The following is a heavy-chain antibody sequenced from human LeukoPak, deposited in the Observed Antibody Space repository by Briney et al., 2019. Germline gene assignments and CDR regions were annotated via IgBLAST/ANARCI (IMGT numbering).Heavy chain of an antibody. CDR1: GGTFSSYA. V-gene: IGHV1-69*04. CDR3: ARDNRPIAAAGRGSYYYDYYGMDV. CDR2: IIPILGIA. J-gene: IGHJ6*02. Sequence: ASVKVSCKASGGTFSSYATSWVRQAPGQGLEWMGRIIPILGIANYAQKFQGRVTITADKSTSTAYMELSSLRSEDTAVYYCARDNRPIAAAGRGSYYYDYYGMDVWGQGTTVTVSS. D-gene: IGHD6-13*01.